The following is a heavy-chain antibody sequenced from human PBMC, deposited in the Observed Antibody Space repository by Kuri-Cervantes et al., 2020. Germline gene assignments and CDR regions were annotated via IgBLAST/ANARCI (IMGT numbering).Heavy chain of an antibody. D-gene: IGHD3-3*01. J-gene: IGHJ4*02. CDR3: AKFLEWLSSFDC. CDR2: ISGSGGST. V-gene: IGHV3-23*01. Sequence: GESLKISCAASGFTFRSYAMSWVRQAPGKGLEWVSAISGSGGSTYYADSVKGRFTISRDNSKNTLYLQMNSLRAEDTAVYYCAKFLEWLSSFDCWGQGTLVTVSS. CDR1: GFTFRSYA.